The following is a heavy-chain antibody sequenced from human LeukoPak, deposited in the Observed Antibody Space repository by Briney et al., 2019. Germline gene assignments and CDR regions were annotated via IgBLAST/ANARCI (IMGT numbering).Heavy chain of an antibody. D-gene: IGHD6-13*01. V-gene: IGHV3-23*01. J-gene: IGHJ4*02. CDR1: GFTFSSYS. CDR2: ISGSGGST. Sequence: GGSLRLSCAASGFTFSSYSMNWVRQAPGKGLEWVSAISGSGGSTYYADSVKGRFTISRDNSRNTLYLQMNSLRAEDTAVYYCAKAPHSSSWYGVYFDYWGQGTLVTVSS. CDR3: AKAPHSSSWYGVYFDY.